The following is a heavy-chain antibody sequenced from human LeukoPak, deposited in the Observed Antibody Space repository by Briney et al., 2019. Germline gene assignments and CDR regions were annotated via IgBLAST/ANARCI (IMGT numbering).Heavy chain of an antibody. CDR3: TRDRKYCDDSGGYSPSYCYGMDV. J-gene: IGHJ6*02. Sequence: SQTLSLTCTVSGGSISSGGYYWSWIRQHPGKGLEWIGYIYYSGSTYYNPSLKSRVTISVDTSKNQFSLRLSSVTAADTAVYYCTRDRKYCDDSGGYSPSYCYGMDVWGQGTTVTVSS. CDR1: GGSISSGGYY. V-gene: IGHV4-31*03. CDR2: IYYSGST. D-gene: IGHD3-22*01.